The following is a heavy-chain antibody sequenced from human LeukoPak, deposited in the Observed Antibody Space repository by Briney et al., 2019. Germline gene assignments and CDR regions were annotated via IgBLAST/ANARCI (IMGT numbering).Heavy chain of an antibody. V-gene: IGHV1-46*01. Sequence: EASVKVSCKASGYTFTSYYMHWVRQAPGQGLEWMGIINPSGGSTSYAQKFQSRVTMTRDTSTSTVYMELSSLRSDDTAVYYCARDSNYYDSSGYDYYFDYWGQGTLVTVSS. CDR3: ARDSNYYDSSGYDYYFDY. D-gene: IGHD3-22*01. J-gene: IGHJ4*02. CDR1: GYTFTSYY. CDR2: INPSGGST.